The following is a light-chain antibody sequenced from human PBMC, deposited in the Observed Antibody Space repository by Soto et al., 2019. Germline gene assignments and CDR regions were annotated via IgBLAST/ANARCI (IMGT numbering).Light chain of an antibody. CDR2: LNSDGSH. CDR3: QTWGTGIHVI. V-gene: IGLV4-69*01. J-gene: IGLJ2*01. Sequence: QPVLTQSPSASASLGASVKLTCTLRSGHSSYAIAWYQQQPQRGPRFLMRLNSDGSHKKGDGIPDRFSGSSSGAERYLIISSLQSEDEADYYCQTWGTGIHVIFGGGTQLTVL. CDR1: SGHSSYA.